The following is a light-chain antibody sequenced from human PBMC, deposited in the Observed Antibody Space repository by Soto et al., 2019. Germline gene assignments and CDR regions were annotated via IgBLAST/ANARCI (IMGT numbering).Light chain of an antibody. CDR2: EGT. J-gene: IGLJ1*01. V-gene: IGLV2-23*01. CDR3: CSYASSSSYV. Sequence: SALTQPASVSGSPGQSITLSCSGTTSDVGGYNLVSWYQQHTAKAPKLLIYEGTQRPSGVSSRFSGSKSGNTASLTISGLQAEDEADYYCCSYASSSSYVFGTGTKV. CDR1: TSDVGGYNL.